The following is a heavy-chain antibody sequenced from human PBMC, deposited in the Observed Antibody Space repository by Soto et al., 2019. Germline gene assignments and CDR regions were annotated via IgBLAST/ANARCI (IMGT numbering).Heavy chain of an antibody. J-gene: IGHJ5*02. CDR1: GFTFSSYA. V-gene: IGHV3-23*01. CDR3: ARQAAAPGIDLWFDP. D-gene: IGHD6-13*01. Sequence: GGSLRLSCAASGFTFSSYAMSWVRQAPGKGLEWVSAISGSGGSTYYADSVKGRFTISRDNSRNTLYLQMNSLRAEDTAVYYCARQAAAPGIDLWFDPWGQGTLVTVSS. CDR2: ISGSGGST.